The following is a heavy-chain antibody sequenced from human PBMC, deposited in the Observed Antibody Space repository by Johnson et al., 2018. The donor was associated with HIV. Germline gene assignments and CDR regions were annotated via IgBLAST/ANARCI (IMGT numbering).Heavy chain of an antibody. CDR1: GFTFSNAW. CDR2: IYSGGST. D-gene: IGHD1-7*01. Sequence: VQVVESGGGLVKPGGSLRLSCAASGFTFSNAWMSWVRQALGKGLEWVSVIYSGGSTYYADSVKGRFTISRDISKNTLDLQMNSLRAEDTAVYYCARAPQTYNWNYMMAFDMWGQGTMVTVSP. CDR3: ARAPQTYNWNYMMAFDM. J-gene: IGHJ3*02. V-gene: IGHV3-66*01.